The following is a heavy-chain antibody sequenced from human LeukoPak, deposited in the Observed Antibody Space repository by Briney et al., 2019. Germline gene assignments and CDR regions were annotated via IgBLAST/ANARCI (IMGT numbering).Heavy chain of an antibody. CDR3: TRHEWGLGYTSGWSLGSVEC. V-gene: IGHV4-39*01. D-gene: IGHD6-19*01. CDR1: GGSTSSSSYY. J-gene: IGHJ4*02. Sequence: SETLSLTCTVSGGSTSSSSYYWGWIRQPPGKGLEWIGNIYYSGTTYYNPSLKSRVTISLHMSKNQFSLRLSSLTAADTAVYYCTRHEWGLGYTSGWSLGSVECWGQGTLVTVSS. CDR2: IYYSGTT.